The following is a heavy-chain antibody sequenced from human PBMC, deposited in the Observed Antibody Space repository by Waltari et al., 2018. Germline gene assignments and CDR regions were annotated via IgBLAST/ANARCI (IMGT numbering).Heavy chain of an antibody. V-gene: IGHV3-7*01. CDR1: GFTFSADW. Sequence: EVQLVESGGGLVQPGGSLRLSCDASGFTFSADWLMWVRRAPGKGLEWVANIKPDGSEESYMDSVKGRFTISRDNAKNSLYLQMNSLRAEDTALYYCARDGVVHARDYWGQGTLVTVSS. CDR2: IKPDGSEE. D-gene: IGHD2-15*01. CDR3: ARDGVVHARDY. J-gene: IGHJ4*02.